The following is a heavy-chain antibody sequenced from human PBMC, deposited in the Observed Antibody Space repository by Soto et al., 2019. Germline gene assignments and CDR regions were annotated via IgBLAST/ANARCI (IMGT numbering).Heavy chain of an antibody. J-gene: IGHJ3*02. D-gene: IGHD4-17*01. CDR3: ARVYGGHGLWAFDN. V-gene: IGHV4-30-2*01. Sequence: QLQLQESGSGLVKPSQTLSLTCAVSGCSISSGGYSWSWIRQPPGKGLEWIGYIYHRGSTYYNPSLKSRVTISVDRSKNQFSLKLSSVTAADTAVYYCARVYGGHGLWAFDNWGQGTMVTVSS. CDR1: GCSISSGGYS. CDR2: IYHRGST.